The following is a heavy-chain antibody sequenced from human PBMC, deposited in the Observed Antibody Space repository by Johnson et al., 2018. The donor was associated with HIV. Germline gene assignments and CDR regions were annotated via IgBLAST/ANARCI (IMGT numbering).Heavy chain of an antibody. J-gene: IGHJ3*02. CDR1: GFTFSTNR. V-gene: IGHV3-74*03. CDR2: ISADGNDI. D-gene: IGHD4/OR15-4a*01. CDR3: ARVGANFDAFDI. Sequence: VQLVESGGGVVQPGGSLRLSCVGSGFTFSTNRTHWVRQAPGKGLARVARISADGNDISYADSVKGRITIPRDKAKNSLFLQMNSLRAEDTAVYYCARVGANFDAFDIWGQGTMVTVSS.